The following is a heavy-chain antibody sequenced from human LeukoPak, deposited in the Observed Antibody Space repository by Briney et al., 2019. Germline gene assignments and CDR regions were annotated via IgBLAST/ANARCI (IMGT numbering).Heavy chain of an antibody. Sequence: RPGGSLRLSCAASGLIFSSYAMHWVRQAAGKGLEWVSAICGIGSSTYYADSVKGLFTISRDSSQNIVYLQMNSLRAEDTAVYYCAKGDIGLRSAKYYFDYWGQGTLVTVSS. CDR2: ICGIGSST. V-gene: IGHV3-23*01. CDR3: AKGDIGLRSAKYYFDY. J-gene: IGHJ4*02. CDR1: GLIFSSYA. D-gene: IGHD5-12*01.